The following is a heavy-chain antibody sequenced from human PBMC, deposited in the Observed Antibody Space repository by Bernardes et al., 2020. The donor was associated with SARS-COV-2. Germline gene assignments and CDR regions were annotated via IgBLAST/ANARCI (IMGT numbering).Heavy chain of an antibody. V-gene: IGHV3-74*01. J-gene: IGHJ4*02. CDR3: ARGASSGYRIDY. Sequence: GGSLRLSCAASGFSFSTSWVHWVRQTPGKGLVWVSRINSDGSVIDYADSVKGRFTISRDNAKNTLYLRMNSLRPEDTAVYYCARGASSGYRIDYWGQGTLVTVSS. D-gene: IGHD3-22*01. CDR2: INSDGSVI. CDR1: GFSFSTSW.